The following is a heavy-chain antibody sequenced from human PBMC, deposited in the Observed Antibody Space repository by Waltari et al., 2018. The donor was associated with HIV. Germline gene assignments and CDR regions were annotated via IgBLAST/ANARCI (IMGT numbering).Heavy chain of an antibody. CDR3: ATLMVYAPRSHYYGMDV. V-gene: IGHV4-59*01. D-gene: IGHD2-8*01. CDR1: GGSIGSYY. CDR2: IHYSGSA. J-gene: IGHJ6*02. Sequence: QVQLQESGPGLVRPSETLYLTCTVSGGSIGSYYWSWIRQPPGKELEWIGYIHYSGSANYNHSLKSRVTVSVDTSKHQFSLKLSSVTAADTAVYYCATLMVYAPRSHYYGMDVWGQGTTV.